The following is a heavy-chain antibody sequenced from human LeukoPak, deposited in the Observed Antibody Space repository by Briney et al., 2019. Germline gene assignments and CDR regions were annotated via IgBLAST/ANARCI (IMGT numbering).Heavy chain of an antibody. CDR2: ISSRSSYT. CDR3: ARVLSSSWGAYYYYGMDV. CDR1: GFTFSDYY. D-gene: IGHD6-13*01. V-gene: IGHV3-11*06. J-gene: IGHJ6*02. Sequence: GGSLRLSCAASGFTFSDYYMSWIRQAPGKGLEWVSYISSRSSYTKYADSVEGRLTISRDNAKNSLYLQMNSLRAEDTAVYYCARVLSSSWGAYYYYGMDVWGQGTTVTVSS.